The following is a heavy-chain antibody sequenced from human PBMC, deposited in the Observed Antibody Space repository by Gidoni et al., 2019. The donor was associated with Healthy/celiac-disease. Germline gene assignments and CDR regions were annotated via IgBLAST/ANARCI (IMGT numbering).Heavy chain of an antibody. CDR2: IWYDGSNK. D-gene: IGHD3-10*01. Sequence: QVQLVESGGGVVQPGMSLRLSCAASGSTFSSYGMDWVLEAPGKGLEWLAVIWYDGSNKYYADSVKGRFTISRDNSKNTLYLQMNSLRAEDTAVYYCARELGYYYGSGSYYWFDPWGQGTLVTVSS. V-gene: IGHV3-33*01. J-gene: IGHJ5*02. CDR1: GSTFSSYG. CDR3: ARELGYYYGSGSYYWFDP.